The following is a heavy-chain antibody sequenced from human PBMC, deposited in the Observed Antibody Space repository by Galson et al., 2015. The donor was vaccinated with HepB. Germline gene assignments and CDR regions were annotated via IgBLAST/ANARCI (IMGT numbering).Heavy chain of an antibody. V-gene: IGHV3-11*03. D-gene: IGHD3-9*01. CDR3: ATQGLPGVWAPPDN. CDR1: GFTFSDYY. CDR2: ISSAGSDT. J-gene: IGHJ4*02. Sequence: SLRLSCAASGFTFSDYYMNWIRQAPGKGLEWVSWISSAGSDTNYADSVRGRFTVSRDNAKNSLYLQMISLRAEDTAVYYCATQGLPGVWAPPDNWGQGILVTVSS.